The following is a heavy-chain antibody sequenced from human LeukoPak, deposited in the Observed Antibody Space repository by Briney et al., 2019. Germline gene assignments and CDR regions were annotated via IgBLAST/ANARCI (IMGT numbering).Heavy chain of an antibody. V-gene: IGHV3-15*01. CDR3: TTAETTVTPTHKYYFDY. CDR1: GFTFSNAW. Sequence: GGSLRLSCAASGFTFSNAWMTWVRQAPGKGLEGVGRIKSKTDGGTTDYAAPAKGRFTISRDDSKNTLYLQMNSLKTEDTAVYYCTTAETTVTPTHKYYFDYWGQGTLVTVSS. CDR2: IKSKTDGGTT. J-gene: IGHJ4*02. D-gene: IGHD4-17*01.